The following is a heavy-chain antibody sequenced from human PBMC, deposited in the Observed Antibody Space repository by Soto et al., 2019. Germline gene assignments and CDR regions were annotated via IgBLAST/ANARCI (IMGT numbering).Heavy chain of an antibody. J-gene: IGHJ4*02. V-gene: IGHV4-59*01. D-gene: IGHD3-22*01. Sequence: SETLSLTCTVSGGSISSYYWSWIRQPPGKGLEWIGYIYYSGSTNYNPSLKSRVTISVDTSKNQFSLKLSPVTAADTAVYYCARDPFGGYSDSSGYYSYWGQGALVTVSS. CDR1: GGSISSYY. CDR2: IYYSGST. CDR3: ARDPFGGYSDSSGYYSY.